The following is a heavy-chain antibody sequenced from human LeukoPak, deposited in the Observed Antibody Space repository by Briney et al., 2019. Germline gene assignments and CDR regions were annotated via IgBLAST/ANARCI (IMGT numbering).Heavy chain of an antibody. CDR2: TFYTGST. V-gene: IGHV4-59*01. Sequence: SETLSLTCTISDGSISSYYYNWIRQPPGKELEWIGYTFYTGSTNYNPSLKSRVTISLDTSKNQFSLKLNSVTAADTAVYYCATSGRWLQFGGWGQGTLVTVSS. D-gene: IGHD5-24*01. CDR3: ATSGRWLQFGG. CDR1: DGSISSYY. J-gene: IGHJ4*02.